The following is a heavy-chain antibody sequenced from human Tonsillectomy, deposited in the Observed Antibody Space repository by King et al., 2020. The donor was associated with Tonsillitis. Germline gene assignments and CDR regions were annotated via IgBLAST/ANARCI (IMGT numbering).Heavy chain of an antibody. D-gene: IGHD4-23*01. CDR2: ISSSGSTI. J-gene: IGHJ4*02. V-gene: IGHV3-48*03. CDR3: ARSLYGGNSAFGY. Sequence: GGGGGGAGGALRRSGAASGFTFSSYEMNGVRQAPGKGLEWVAYISSSGSTIYYADSVKGRFTIPRDNAKNSPYLQMNSLRAEDTAVYYCARSLYGGNSAFGYWGQGTLVTVSS. CDR1: GFTFSSYE.